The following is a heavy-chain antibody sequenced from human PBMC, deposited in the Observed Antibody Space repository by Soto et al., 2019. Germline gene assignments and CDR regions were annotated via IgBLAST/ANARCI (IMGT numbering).Heavy chain of an antibody. CDR1: GFTFSSYA. CDR2: ISGSGGST. V-gene: IGHV3-23*01. J-gene: IGHJ4*02. CDR3: AKAVRRNWKIYYFDY. D-gene: IGHD1-20*01. Sequence: EVQLLESGGGLVQPGGSLRLSCAASGFTFSSYAMSWVRQAPGKGMEWVSAISGSGGSTYYADSVKGRFTISRDNSKNTLYLQMNSLRAEDTAVYYCAKAVRRNWKIYYFDYWGQGTLVTVSS.